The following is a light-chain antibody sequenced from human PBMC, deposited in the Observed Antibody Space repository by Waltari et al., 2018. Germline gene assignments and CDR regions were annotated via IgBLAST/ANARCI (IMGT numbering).Light chain of an antibody. J-gene: IGLJ1*01. CDR2: EVS. V-gene: IGLV2-23*02. Sequence: QSALTQPASVSGSPGQSITVSCTGTSSDVGSYNLVSWYQHHPPKAPKLMIYEVSKRPSGLSNRFSGSKSGNTASLTISGLQPEDEADYYCCSYAGANTYIFGSGTKVTVL. CDR1: SSDVGSYNL. CDR3: CSYAGANTYI.